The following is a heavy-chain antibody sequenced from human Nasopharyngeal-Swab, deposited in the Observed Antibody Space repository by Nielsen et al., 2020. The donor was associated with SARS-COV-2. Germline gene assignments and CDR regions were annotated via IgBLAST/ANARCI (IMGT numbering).Heavy chain of an antibody. CDR1: GFTFSSYW. J-gene: IGHJ6*02. D-gene: IGHD1-7*01. V-gene: IGHV3-23*01. Sequence: GESLKISCAASGFTFSSYWMHWVRQAPGKGLEWVSAISGSGGSTYYADSVKGRFTISRDNSKNTLYLQMNSLRAEDTAVYYCARDTLELPIWYGMDVWGQGTTVTVSS. CDR2: ISGSGGST. CDR3: ARDTLELPIWYGMDV.